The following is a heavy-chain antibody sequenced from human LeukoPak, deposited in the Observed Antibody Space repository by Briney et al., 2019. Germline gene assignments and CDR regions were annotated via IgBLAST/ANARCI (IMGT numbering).Heavy chain of an antibody. D-gene: IGHD6-19*01. CDR3: ARGDSSGWSSYYYYYYYMDV. CDR1: GFTFSSYE. J-gene: IGHJ6*03. Sequence: GGSLRLSCAASGFTFSSYEMNWVRQAPGKGLEWVSYISSSGSTIYYADSVKGRFTISRDNAKNSLYLQMNSLRAEDTAVYYCARGDSSGWSSYYYYYYYMDVWGKGTTVTISS. CDR2: ISSSGSTI. V-gene: IGHV3-48*03.